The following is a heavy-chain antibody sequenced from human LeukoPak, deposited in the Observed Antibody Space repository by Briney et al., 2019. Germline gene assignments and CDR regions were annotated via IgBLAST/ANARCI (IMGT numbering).Heavy chain of an antibody. V-gene: IGHV1-69*04. J-gene: IGHJ4*02. CDR3: ARGQMATISPHFDY. D-gene: IGHD5-24*01. Sequence: ASVKVSCKVSGYTLTELSMHWVRQAPGQGLEWMGRIIPILGIANYAQKFQGRVTITADKSTSTAYMELSSLRSEDTAVYYCARGQMATISPHFDYWGQGTLVTVSS. CDR2: IIPILGIA. CDR1: GYTLTELS.